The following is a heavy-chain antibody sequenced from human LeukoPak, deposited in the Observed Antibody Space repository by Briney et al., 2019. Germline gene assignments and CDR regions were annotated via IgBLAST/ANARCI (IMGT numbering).Heavy chain of an antibody. CDR2: IYYSGST. J-gene: IGHJ4*02. CDR1: GGSISSSSYY. D-gene: IGHD3-3*01. V-gene: IGHV4-39*01. CDR3: ARHVRLLEWLSSYYSDY. Sequence: EPSETLSLTCTVSGGSISSSSYYWGWIRQPPGKGLEWIGSIYYSGSTYYNPSLKSRVTISADTSKSQFSLRLTSVTAADTAVYYCARHVRLLEWLSSYYSDYWGQGTLVTVSS.